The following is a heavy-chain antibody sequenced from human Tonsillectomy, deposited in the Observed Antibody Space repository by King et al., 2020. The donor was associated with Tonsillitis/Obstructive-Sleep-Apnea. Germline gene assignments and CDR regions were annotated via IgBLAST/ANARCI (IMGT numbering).Heavy chain of an antibody. V-gene: IGHV3-30*04. J-gene: IGHJ4*02. D-gene: IGHD1-26*01. CDR2: ISYDGNNQ. CDR1: GFTFSYYS. CDR3: ARVDASGELYYFDS. Sequence: VQLVESGGGVVQPGRSLRLSCAASGFTFSYYSFHWVRQAPGKGLEWLAVISYDGNNQYYADSVEGRFTISRDDSRNTLFLQMNTLSAEDTAVYYCARVDASGELYYFDSWGQGTLVTVAS.